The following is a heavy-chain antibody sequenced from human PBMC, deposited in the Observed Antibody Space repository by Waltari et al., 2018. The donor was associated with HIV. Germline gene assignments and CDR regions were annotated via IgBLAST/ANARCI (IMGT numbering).Heavy chain of an antibody. V-gene: IGHV3-23*01. D-gene: IGHD6-13*01. CDR3: VKEHQYSHTWYSFYGMDV. J-gene: IGHJ6*02. CDR2: ISGSGYST. CDR1: GFTFSNYA. Sequence: EVQLLESGGGLVQPGGSLRLSWAASGFTFSNYALNWVRQAPGKGLEWVSAISGSGYSTYYADSVKGRLTISRDNSKNKLYLQMNSLRAEDTAVYFCVKEHQYSHTWYSFYGMDVWGQGTTVTVSS.